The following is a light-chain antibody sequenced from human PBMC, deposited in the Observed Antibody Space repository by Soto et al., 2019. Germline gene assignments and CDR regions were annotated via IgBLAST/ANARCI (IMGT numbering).Light chain of an antibody. V-gene: IGLV1-40*01. CDR2: GNS. J-gene: IGLJ2*01. CDR1: SSNIGAGYD. CDR3: QSYYSSLSGSV. Sequence: QSVLTQPPSVSGAPGQRVTISCTGSSSNIGAGYDVHWYQQLPGTAPKLLIYGNSNRPSGVPDRFSGSKSGTSASLAITGLQAADEADYYCQSYYSSLSGSVFGGGTKVTVL.